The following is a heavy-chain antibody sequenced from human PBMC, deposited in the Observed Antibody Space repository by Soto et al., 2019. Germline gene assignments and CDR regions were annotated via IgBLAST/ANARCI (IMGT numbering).Heavy chain of an antibody. Sequence: PSETLSLTCTVSGGSISSYYWSWIRQPPGKGLEWIGYIYYSGSTNYNPSLKSRVTISVDTSRNQFSLKLSSVTAADTAVYYCAGGSPMDVWGKGTTVTFPS. J-gene: IGHJ6*04. CDR2: IYYSGST. D-gene: IGHD3-16*01. CDR1: GGSISSYY. V-gene: IGHV4-59*01. CDR3: AGGSPMDV.